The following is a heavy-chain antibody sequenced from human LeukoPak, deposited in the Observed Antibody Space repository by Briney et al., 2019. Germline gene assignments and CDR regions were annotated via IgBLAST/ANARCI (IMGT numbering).Heavy chain of an antibody. V-gene: IGHV3-30*02. D-gene: IGHD2/OR15-2a*01. J-gene: IGHJ4*02. CDR2: IRYDGSDK. Sequence: GGSLRLSCAASGFTFSSYGMHWVRQAPGEGLEWVAFIRYDGSDKFYADSVKGRFTISRDNSKNTLYLQMNSLRVEDTAVYYCRDPFDYWGQGTLVTVSS. CDR3: RDPFDY. CDR1: GFTFSSYG.